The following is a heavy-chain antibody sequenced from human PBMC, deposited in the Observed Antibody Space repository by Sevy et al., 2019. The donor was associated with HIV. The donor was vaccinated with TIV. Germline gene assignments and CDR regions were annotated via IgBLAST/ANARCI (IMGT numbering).Heavy chain of an antibody. J-gene: IGHJ2*01. CDR2: ISSTSNYI. Sequence: GGCLRLSCAASGFTFSTYSMNWVRQAPGRGLEWISSISSTSNYIYYADSVKGRFTISRDNAKNSLYLQMNSLRAEDTAVFHCASAYDFWCGYYTPDWYFDLWGRGTLVTVSS. V-gene: IGHV3-21*01. D-gene: IGHD3-3*01. CDR1: GFTFSTYS. CDR3: ASAYDFWCGYYTPDWYFDL.